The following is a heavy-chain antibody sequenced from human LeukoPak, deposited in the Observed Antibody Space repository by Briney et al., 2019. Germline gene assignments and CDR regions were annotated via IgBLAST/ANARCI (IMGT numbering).Heavy chain of an antibody. J-gene: IGHJ4*02. V-gene: IGHV1-69*04. D-gene: IGHD4-23*01. CDR2: IIPILGIA. CDR1: GGTFSSYA. CDR3: ARDPTVVRRAPSFGY. Sequence: GASVKVSCKASGGTFSSYAISWVRQAPGQGLEWMGRIIPILGIANYAQKFQGRVTITADKSTSTAYMELSSLRSEDTAVYYCARDPTVVRRAPSFGYWGQGTLVTVSS.